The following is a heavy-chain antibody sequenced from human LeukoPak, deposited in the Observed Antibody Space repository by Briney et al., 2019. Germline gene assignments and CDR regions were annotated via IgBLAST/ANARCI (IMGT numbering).Heavy chain of an antibody. V-gene: IGHV4-61*02. Sequence: PSETLSLTCTVSGGSISIGSYYWSWIRQPAGKGLEWIGRIYTSGSTNYNPSLKSRVTISVDTSKNQFSLKLSSVTAADTAVYYCARDRSSGYYPDAFDIWGQGTMVTVSS. CDR1: GGSISIGSYY. J-gene: IGHJ3*02. CDR3: ARDRSSGYYPDAFDI. CDR2: IYTSGST. D-gene: IGHD3-22*01.